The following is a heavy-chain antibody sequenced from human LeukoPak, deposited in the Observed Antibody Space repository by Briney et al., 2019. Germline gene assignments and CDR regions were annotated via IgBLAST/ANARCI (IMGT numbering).Heavy chain of an antibody. J-gene: IGHJ5*02. Sequence: PSETLSLTCAVYGGSFSGYYWSWIRQPPGKGLEWIGEINHSGSTNYNPSLKSRVTISVDTSKNQFSLKLSSVTAADTAVYYCARGYGDRNWFDPWGQGTLVTVSS. D-gene: IGHD4-17*01. CDR2: INHSGST. CDR3: ARGYGDRNWFDP. V-gene: IGHV4-34*01. CDR1: GGSFSGYY.